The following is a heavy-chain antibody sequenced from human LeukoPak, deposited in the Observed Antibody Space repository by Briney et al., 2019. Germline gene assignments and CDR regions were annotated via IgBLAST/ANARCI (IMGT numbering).Heavy chain of an antibody. J-gene: IGHJ4*02. V-gene: IGHV4-34*01. CDR2: INHSGST. CDR3: ARSSSWYDTLNY. D-gene: IGHD6-13*01. Sequence: SSETLSLTCAVYGGSFSGYYWSWIRQPPGKGLEWIGEINHSGSTNYNPSLKSRVTISVDTSKNQFSLKLSSVTAADTAVYYCARSSSWYDTLNYWGQGTQVTVSS. CDR1: GGSFSGYY.